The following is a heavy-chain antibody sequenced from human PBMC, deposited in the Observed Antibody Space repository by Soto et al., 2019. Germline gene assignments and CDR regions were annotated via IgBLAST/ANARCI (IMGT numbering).Heavy chain of an antibody. D-gene: IGHD5-18*01. J-gene: IGHJ6*02. CDR1: GFTFRSYW. Sequence: SGFTFRSYWIHWVRQAPGKGLVWVSRINNDGSSTSYADSVKGRFTISRDNAKNTLYLQMNSLRSEDTAVYYCARARGYSYGLVSYYGMDVWGQGTTVTVSS. CDR2: INNDGSST. CDR3: ARARGYSYGLVSYYGMDV. V-gene: IGHV3-74*01.